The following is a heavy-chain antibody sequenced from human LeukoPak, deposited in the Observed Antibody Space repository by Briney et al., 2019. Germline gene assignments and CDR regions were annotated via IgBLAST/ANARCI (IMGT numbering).Heavy chain of an antibody. J-gene: IGHJ3*02. CDR1: GGSISSSNW. CDR3: ASASLRRSWEWLVQDAFDI. V-gene: IGHV4-4*02. D-gene: IGHD6-19*01. CDR2: IYHSGCT. Sequence: PSGTLSLTCAVSGGSISSSNWWSWVRQPPGKGLEWIGGIYHSGCTNYNPSLKSRVTISVDKSKDQFSLKLSSVTAADTAVYYCASASLRRSWEWLVQDAFDIWGQGTMVTVSS.